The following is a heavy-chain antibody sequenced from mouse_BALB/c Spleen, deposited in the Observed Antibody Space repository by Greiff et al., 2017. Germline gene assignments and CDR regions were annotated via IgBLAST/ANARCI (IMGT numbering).Heavy chain of an antibody. D-gene: IGHD2-1*01. CDR3: ARDNGNFYAMDY. J-gene: IGHJ4*01. CDR1: GFTFSSYG. Sequence: EVQLVESGGDLVKPGGSLKLSCAASGFTFSSYGMSWVRQTPDKRLEWVATISSGGSYTYYPDSVKGRFTISRDNAKNTLYLQMSSLKSEDTAMYYCARDNGNFYAMDYWGQGTSVTVSS. CDR2: ISSGGSYT. V-gene: IGHV5-6*01.